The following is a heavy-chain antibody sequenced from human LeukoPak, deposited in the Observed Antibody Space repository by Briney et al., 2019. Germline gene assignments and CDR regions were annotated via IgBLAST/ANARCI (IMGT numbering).Heavy chain of an antibody. Sequence: SVTLSLTCAVYGESSFSSYYWSWIRQTPGGALEWIGEINHSGYTNYNPSLKSRVTLSIDTSKNQFSLRLNSVTAADTAVYYCSRQVVGNDYWGQGTLVTVSS. D-gene: IGHD3-22*01. J-gene: IGHJ4*02. CDR3: SRQVVGNDY. V-gene: IGHV4-34*01. CDR2: INHSGYT. CDR1: GESSFSSYY.